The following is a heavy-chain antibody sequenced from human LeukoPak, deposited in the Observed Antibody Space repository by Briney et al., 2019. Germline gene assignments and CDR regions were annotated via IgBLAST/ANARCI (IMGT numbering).Heavy chain of an antibody. D-gene: IGHD3-9*01. Sequence: RPGGSLRLSCAASGFTFDDYGMSWVRQAPGKGLEWASGINWNGGSTGYADSVKGRFTISRDNAKNSLYLQVNSLRAEDTALYYCASFGSNYDILTGDYWGQGTLVTVSS. V-gene: IGHV3-20*04. CDR2: INWNGGST. CDR1: GFTFDDYG. CDR3: ASFGSNYDILTGDY. J-gene: IGHJ4*02.